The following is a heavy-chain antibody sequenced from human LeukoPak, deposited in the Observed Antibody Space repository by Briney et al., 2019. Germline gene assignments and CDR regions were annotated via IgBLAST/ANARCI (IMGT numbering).Heavy chain of an antibody. Sequence: ASVKVSCKASGYTFTGYYMHWVRQAPGQGLEWMGWINPNSGGTNYARKFQGRVTMTRDTSISTAYMGLSRLRSGDTAVYYCARGGRIPGSYLFTFDIWGQGTMVTVSS. CDR2: INPNSGGT. CDR3: ARGGRIPGSYLFTFDI. CDR1: GYTFTGYY. D-gene: IGHD1-26*01. V-gene: IGHV1-2*02. J-gene: IGHJ3*02.